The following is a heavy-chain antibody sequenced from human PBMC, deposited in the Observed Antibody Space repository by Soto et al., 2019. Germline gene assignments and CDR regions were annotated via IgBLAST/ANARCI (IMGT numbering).Heavy chain of an antibody. Sequence: GGSLRLSCAASGFTFSSYSMNWVRQAPGKGLEWVSYISSSSSTIYYADSVKGRFTISRDNAKISLYLQMNSLRAEDTAVYYCVTLLRFLEWLSPLIRLSHYWGQGTLVTVSS. J-gene: IGHJ4*02. V-gene: IGHV3-48*04. CDR3: VTLLRFLEWLSPLIRLSHY. CDR2: ISSSSSTI. CDR1: GFTFSSYS. D-gene: IGHD3-3*01.